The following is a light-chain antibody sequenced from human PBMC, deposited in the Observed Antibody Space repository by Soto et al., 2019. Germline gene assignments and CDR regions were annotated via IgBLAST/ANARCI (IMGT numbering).Light chain of an antibody. CDR1: QTIGNS. V-gene: IGKV1-5*03. Sequence: EIQMTQSPATLSGSVGDRVTLTCRASQTIGNSLAWYQQKPGKAPKLLIYKASTLKSGVPSRFSGSGSGTEFTLTISSLQPDDLATYYCQQYNSYSEAFGQGTKVELK. CDR2: KAS. J-gene: IGKJ1*01. CDR3: QQYNSYSEA.